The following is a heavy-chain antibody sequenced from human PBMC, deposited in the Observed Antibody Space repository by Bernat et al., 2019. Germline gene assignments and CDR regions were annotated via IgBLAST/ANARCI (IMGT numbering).Heavy chain of an antibody. J-gene: IGHJ4*02. CDR2: IYYSGST. CDR1: GGSISSYY. D-gene: IGHD3-10*01. Sequence: QVQLQESGPGLVKPSETLSLTCTVSGGSISSYYWSWIRQPPGKGLEWIGYIYYSGSTNYNPSLKSRVTISVDTSKNQFSLKLSSVTAADTAVYYCARVITMVQGAEYYFDYWGQGTLVTVSS. CDR3: ARVITMVQGAEYYFDY. V-gene: IGHV4-59*12.